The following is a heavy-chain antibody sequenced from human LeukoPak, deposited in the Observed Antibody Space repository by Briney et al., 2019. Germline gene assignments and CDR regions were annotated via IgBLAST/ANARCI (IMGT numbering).Heavy chain of an antibody. Sequence: GGSLRLSCAASGFTFSSYAMHWVRQAPGKGLEWVAVISYDGSNKYYADSVKGRFTISRDNSKNTLYLQMNSLRAEDTAVYYCARDRYYYGSGSYPLDYWGQGTLVTVSS. CDR3: ARDRYYYGSGSYPLDY. CDR1: GFTFSSYA. J-gene: IGHJ4*02. D-gene: IGHD3-10*01. V-gene: IGHV3-30-3*01. CDR2: ISYDGSNK.